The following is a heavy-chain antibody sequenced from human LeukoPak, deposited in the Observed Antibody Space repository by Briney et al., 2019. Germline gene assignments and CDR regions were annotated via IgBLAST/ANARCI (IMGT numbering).Heavy chain of an antibody. Sequence: PGGSLRLSCTASGFTFSSYWMSWVRQAPGEGLGWVAIIKQDGSEKYYVDSVKGRFTISRDNAKNSLFLQMSSLRAEDTAVYYCARAGKLTDYWGQGALVTVSS. D-gene: IGHD3-9*01. CDR1: GFTFSSYW. CDR2: IKQDGSEK. V-gene: IGHV3-7*01. J-gene: IGHJ4*02. CDR3: ARAGKLTDY.